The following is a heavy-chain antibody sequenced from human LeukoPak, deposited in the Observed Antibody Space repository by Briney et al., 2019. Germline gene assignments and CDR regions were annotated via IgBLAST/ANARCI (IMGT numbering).Heavy chain of an antibody. Sequence: GGSLRLSCAASGFTFSSYWMSWVRQAPGKGLEWVANIKQDGSEKYYVDSVKGRFTISRDNAKDSLYLQMNSLRAEDTAVYYCARDRVLGVRGVITYYYGMDVWGQGTTVTVSS. J-gene: IGHJ6*02. CDR3: ARDRVLGVRGVITYYYGMDV. D-gene: IGHD3-10*01. V-gene: IGHV3-7*03. CDR1: GFTFSSYW. CDR2: IKQDGSEK.